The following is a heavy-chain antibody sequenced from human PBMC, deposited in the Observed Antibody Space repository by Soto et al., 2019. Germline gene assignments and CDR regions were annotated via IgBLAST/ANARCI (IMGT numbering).Heavy chain of an antibody. CDR3: ATPNPYYYDSSGPNLYYYYGMDV. D-gene: IGHD3-22*01. Sequence: ASVKVSCKASGYTFTGYYMHWVRQAPGQGLEWMGWINPNSGGTNYAQKFRGRVTMTRDTSISTAYMELSRLRSDDTAVYYCATPNPYYYDSSGPNLYYYYGMDVWGQGTTVTVSS. CDR2: INPNSGGT. J-gene: IGHJ6*02. CDR1: GYTFTGYY. V-gene: IGHV1-2*02.